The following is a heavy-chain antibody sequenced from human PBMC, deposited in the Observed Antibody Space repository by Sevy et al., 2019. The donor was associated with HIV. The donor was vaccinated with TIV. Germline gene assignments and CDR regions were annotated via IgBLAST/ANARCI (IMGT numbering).Heavy chain of an antibody. CDR2: IKLDGREK. CDR3: AGDCSSTSCLWGMDV. J-gene: IGHJ6*02. V-gene: IGHV3-7*03. D-gene: IGHD2-2*01. CDR1: GFTFSRYW. Sequence: GGSLRLSCAASGFTFSRYWMSWVRQAPGKGLEWVANIKLDGREKYYVDSVKGRFTISRDNAKNSLYLEMNSLRAEDSAVYYCAGDCSSTSCLWGMDVWGQGTTVTVSS.